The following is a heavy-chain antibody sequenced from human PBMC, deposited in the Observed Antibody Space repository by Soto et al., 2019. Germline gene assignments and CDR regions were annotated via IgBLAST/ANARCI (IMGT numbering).Heavy chain of an antibody. CDR1: GLTFSDYY. CDR3: ARHPERIAQIGWFDP. D-gene: IGHD6-13*01. Sequence: GGSLRLSCAASGLTFSDYYMNWVRQAPGKGLEWVSYISSSSSTIYYADSVKGRFTISRDNAKNSLYLQMNSLRAEDTAVYYCARHPERIAQIGWFDPWGQGTLVTVSS. V-gene: IGHV3-48*01. CDR2: ISSSSSTI. J-gene: IGHJ5*02.